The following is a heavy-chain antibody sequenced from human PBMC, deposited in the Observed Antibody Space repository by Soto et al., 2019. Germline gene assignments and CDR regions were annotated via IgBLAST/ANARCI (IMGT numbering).Heavy chain of an antibody. V-gene: IGHV1-69*02. CDR1: GGTFSSYT. J-gene: IGHJ4*02. CDR2: IIPILGIA. Sequence: ASVKVSCKASGGTFSSYTISWVRQAPGQWLEWMGRIIPILGIANYAQKFQGRVTITADKSTSTAYMELSSLRSEDTAVYYCARLDSSGYYYFDYWGQGTLVTVSS. D-gene: IGHD3-22*01. CDR3: ARLDSSGYYYFDY.